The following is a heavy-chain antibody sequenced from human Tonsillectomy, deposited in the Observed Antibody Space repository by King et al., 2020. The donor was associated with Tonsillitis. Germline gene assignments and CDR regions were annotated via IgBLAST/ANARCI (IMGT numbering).Heavy chain of an antibody. CDR3: ARHGTQLLAPYYFDY. V-gene: IGHV5-51*01. CDR1: GFTFTSYW. CDR2: IYPGDSDT. D-gene: IGHD1-7*01. J-gene: IGHJ4*02. Sequence: EVQLVESGAEVKKPGESLRISCKGSGFTFTSYWIGWVRQMPGKGLEWMGIIYPGDSDTRYSPSFQSQVTISADKSISTAYLQWSSLKASDTAMYYCARHGTQLLAPYYFDYWGQGTLVTVSS.